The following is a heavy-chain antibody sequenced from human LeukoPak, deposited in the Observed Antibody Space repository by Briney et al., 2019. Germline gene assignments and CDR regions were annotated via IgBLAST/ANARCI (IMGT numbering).Heavy chain of an antibody. Sequence: SETLSLTCAVYGGSFSGYYWSWIRQPPGKGLERIGEINHSGSTNYNPSLKSRVTISVDTSKNQFSLKLSSVTAADTAVYYCARGRGGVGARVCDYWGQGTLVTVSS. CDR2: INHSGST. V-gene: IGHV4-34*01. J-gene: IGHJ4*02. D-gene: IGHD1-26*01. CDR1: GGSFSGYY. CDR3: ARGRGGVGARVCDY.